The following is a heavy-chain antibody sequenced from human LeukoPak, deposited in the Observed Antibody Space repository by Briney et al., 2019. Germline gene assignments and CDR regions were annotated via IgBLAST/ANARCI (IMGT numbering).Heavy chain of an antibody. CDR3: ARERQDTIIHSGAFDI. CDR2: IASDRSHT. D-gene: IGHD3-10*01. Sequence: GRSLGLSCAASGFTFSTYFMHWVRQAPGKGLEWVADIASDRSHTFYVESVKGRFTISRDNSKNTLYLQMNSLRAEDTAVYFCARERQDTIIHSGAFDIWGQGTMVTVSS. J-gene: IGHJ3*02. V-gene: IGHV3-30-3*01. CDR1: GFTFSTYF.